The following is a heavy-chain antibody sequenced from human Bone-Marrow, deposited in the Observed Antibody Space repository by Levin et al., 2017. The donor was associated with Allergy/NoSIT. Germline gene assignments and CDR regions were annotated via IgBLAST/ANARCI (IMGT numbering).Heavy chain of an antibody. Sequence: LSLTCAASGFTFSSYGMHWVRQAPGKGLEWVAVISYDGSNKYYADSVKGRFTISRDNSKNTLYLQMNSLRAEDTAVYYCAKDTKQKVTTGTRTDYWGQGTLVTVSS. D-gene: IGHD4-17*01. V-gene: IGHV3-30*18. CDR1: GFTFSSYG. CDR3: AKDTKQKVTTGTRTDY. J-gene: IGHJ4*02. CDR2: ISYDGSNK.